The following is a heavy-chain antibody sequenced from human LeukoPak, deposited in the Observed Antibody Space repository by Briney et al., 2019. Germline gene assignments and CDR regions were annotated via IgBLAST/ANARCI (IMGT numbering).Heavy chain of an antibody. V-gene: IGHV4-38-2*02. Sequence: SETLPLTCAVSGYSISSGYYWGWIRQPPGKGLEWIGTFHHPGTTYYNPSLSSRVTISVDTSKNQFSLRLNSVTAADTAVYFCARDPGYTANWNYLDYWGQGALVTVSS. CDR2: FHHPGTT. CDR1: GYSISSGYY. J-gene: IGHJ4*02. CDR3: ARDPGYTANWNYLDY. D-gene: IGHD1-20*01.